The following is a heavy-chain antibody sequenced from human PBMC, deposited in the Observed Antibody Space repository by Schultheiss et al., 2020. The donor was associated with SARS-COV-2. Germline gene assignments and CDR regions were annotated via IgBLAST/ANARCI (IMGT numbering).Heavy chain of an antibody. D-gene: IGHD3-22*01. J-gene: IGHJ4*02. CDR3: ARGPMIVVVTPDY. Sequence: GGSLRLSCAASGFTFSSYEMNWVRQAPGKGLEWVSYISSSGSTIYYADSVKGRFTISRDNAKNSLYLQMNSLRAEDTAVYYCARGPMIVVVTPDYWGQGTLVTVSS. CDR1: GFTFSSYE. V-gene: IGHV3-48*03. CDR2: ISSSGSTI.